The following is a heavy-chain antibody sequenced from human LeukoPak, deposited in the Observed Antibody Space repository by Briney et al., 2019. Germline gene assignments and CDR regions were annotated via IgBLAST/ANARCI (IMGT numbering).Heavy chain of an antibody. D-gene: IGHD2-2*01. Sequence: GGSLRLSCAASGFTFSSYSMNWVRQAPGKGLEWVSSISSSSGYIYYADSVKGRFTISRDNSKNTLYLQMNSLRAEDTAVYYCARDAGDYCSSTSCPFDYWGQGTLVTVSS. V-gene: IGHV3-21*01. CDR1: GFTFSSYS. CDR2: ISSSSGYI. CDR3: ARDAGDYCSSTSCPFDY. J-gene: IGHJ4*02.